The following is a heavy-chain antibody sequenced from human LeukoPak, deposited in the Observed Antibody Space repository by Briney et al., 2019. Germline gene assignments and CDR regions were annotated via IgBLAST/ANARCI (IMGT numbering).Heavy chain of an antibody. CDR1: GGSISSGCAY. D-gene: IGHD6-13*01. V-gene: IGHV4-61*01. J-gene: IGHJ1*01. CDR2: IYYSGST. Sequence: SETLSLTCSVSGGSISSGCAYWSWVRQPPGKGLEWIGHIYYSGSTNYNPSLKSRITISVDTSKNQFSLKLSSVTAANTALYYCVSIAAAGTYFQHWGQGTLVTVSS. CDR3: VSIAAAGTYFQH.